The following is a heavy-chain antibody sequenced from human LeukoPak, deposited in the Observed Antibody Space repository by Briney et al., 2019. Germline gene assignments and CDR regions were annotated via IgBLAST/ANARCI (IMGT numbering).Heavy chain of an antibody. CDR1: GFTFSDHY. Sequence: GGSLRLSCAASGFTFSDHYMDWVREAPGGALEGVSFIYSGGGTYYADSVRGRFNISRDTSENTLYLQMNSPRVEDTAVYCCARGVSGSYSWIDYWGQGTLVTVSS. CDR3: ARGVSGSYSWIDY. V-gene: IGHV3-53*01. J-gene: IGHJ4*02. CDR2: IYSGGGT. D-gene: IGHD1-26*01.